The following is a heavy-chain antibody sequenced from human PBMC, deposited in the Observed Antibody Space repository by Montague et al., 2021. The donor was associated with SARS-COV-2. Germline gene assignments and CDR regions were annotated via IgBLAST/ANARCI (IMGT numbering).Heavy chain of an antibody. CDR3: AKDLVLRAARPDALDV. V-gene: IGHV3-48*04. Sequence: SLRLSCAASGFTSSSYAMSWVRQAPGKGLEWISYISSSTNIIYYADSVKGRFTISRDNARNSLYLQMNSLRVDDTAVYYCAKDLVLRAARPDALDVWGQGTVVTVSS. J-gene: IGHJ3*01. D-gene: IGHD6-6*01. CDR1: GFTSSSYA. CDR2: ISSSTNII.